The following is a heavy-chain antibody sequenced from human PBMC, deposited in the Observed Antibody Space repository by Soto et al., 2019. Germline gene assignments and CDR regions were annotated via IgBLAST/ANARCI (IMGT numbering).Heavy chain of an antibody. Sequence: EVQLVDSGGGLVQPGGSLRLSCAASEFTFRSYWMHWVRQSPGKGLVWVSRISGDGSSTNYADSVKGRFTISGDNAKNTVYLQIDSLRAEDTAVYYCARSLPGTYGAFDLWGQGTMVTVSS. D-gene: IGHD1-7*01. CDR1: EFTFRSYW. CDR2: ISGDGSST. V-gene: IGHV3-74*01. J-gene: IGHJ3*01. CDR3: ARSLPGTYGAFDL.